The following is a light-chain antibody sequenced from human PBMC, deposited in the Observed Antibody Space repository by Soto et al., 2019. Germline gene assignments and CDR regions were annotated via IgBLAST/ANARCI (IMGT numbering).Light chain of an antibody. CDR1: QRISSS. J-gene: IGKJ1*01. CDR3: QQSCNLPRT. Sequence: DIEMTQSPCSLSASVGETITITCRASQRISSSLNWFQHSPGQPPKCLLFAASNLHAGVPPRFSGSGSGTSFSLTIRSLQPEAVATYYCQQSCNLPRTFGPGTKVDIK. V-gene: IGKV1-39*01. CDR2: AAS.